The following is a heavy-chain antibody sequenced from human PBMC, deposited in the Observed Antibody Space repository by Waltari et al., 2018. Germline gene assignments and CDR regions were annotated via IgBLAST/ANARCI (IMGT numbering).Heavy chain of an antibody. CDR1: GYNFTHYY. J-gene: IGHJ3*02. CDR3: TRDLRSNWGRINEAYDI. D-gene: IGHD7-27*01. CDR2: IGPKNGAT. V-gene: IGHV1-2*02. Sequence: QVQLVQSGAEVTQPGASVKVSCKTSGYNFTHYYNHRLRQAPGQGLEWMAWIGPKNGATMYAQKFLGRVTLTTDTSISSAYMELSSLTFDDTAVYYCTRDLRSNWGRINEAYDIWGLGTMVTVSS.